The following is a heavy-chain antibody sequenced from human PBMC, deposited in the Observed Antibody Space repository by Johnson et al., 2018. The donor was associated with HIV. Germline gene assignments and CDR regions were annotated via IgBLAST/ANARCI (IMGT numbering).Heavy chain of an antibody. Sequence: QVQLVESGGGLVKPGGSPRLSCAASGFTFSDHYMAWIRQAPGKGLEWVSYISSSGSTIYYADSVKGRFTISRDNAKNSLYLQMNSLRAEDTAVYYCARKVVGVAAAAGDAFDIWGQGTMVTVSS. CDR3: ARKVVGVAAAAGDAFDI. CDR1: GFTFSDHY. CDR2: ISSSGSTI. J-gene: IGHJ3*02. V-gene: IGHV3-11*04. D-gene: IGHD2-15*01.